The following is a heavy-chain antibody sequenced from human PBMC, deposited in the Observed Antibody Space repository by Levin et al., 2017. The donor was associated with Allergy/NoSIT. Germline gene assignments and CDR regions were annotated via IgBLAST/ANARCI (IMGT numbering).Heavy chain of an antibody. D-gene: IGHD6-13*01. V-gene: IGHV3-30*18. Sequence: LSLTCAASGFTFSTYGMHWARQAPGQGPEWVAVISHDGSNKYYADSVKGRFTISRDDSKNTLYLQMNSLRAEDTAVFYCAKPLGIGEAGWLESGLDVWGKGTTVTVSS. CDR3: AKPLGIGEAGWLESGLDV. CDR2: ISHDGSNK. CDR1: GFTFSTYG. J-gene: IGHJ6*04.